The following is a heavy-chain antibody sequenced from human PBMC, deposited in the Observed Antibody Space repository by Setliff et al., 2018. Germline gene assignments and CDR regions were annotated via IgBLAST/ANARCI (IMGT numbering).Heavy chain of an antibody. CDR1: GGPFSDYY. CDR2: INPSGTT. D-gene: IGHD3-16*01. J-gene: IGHJ4*02. CDR3: RFWSYVYKNDY. Sequence: KPSETLSLTCTFYGGPFSDYYWGWVRQTPGKGLEWIAEINPSGTTNYIPSLKSRLTISVDTSKRQFSLKLNSVTAADTAVYYCRFWSYVYKNDYWAQGTLVTVS. V-gene: IGHV4-34*01.